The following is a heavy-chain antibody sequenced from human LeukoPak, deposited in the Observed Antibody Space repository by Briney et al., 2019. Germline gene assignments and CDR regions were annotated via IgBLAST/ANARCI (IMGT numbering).Heavy chain of an antibody. CDR3: AKVPQYYYDSSGYFDY. J-gene: IGHJ4*02. Sequence: GGSLRLSCAASGFTFSDYYMSWVRQAPGKGLEWVSAISGSGGSTYYADSVKGRFTISRDNSKNTLYLQMNSLRAEDTAVYYCAKVPQYYYDSSGYFDYWGQGTLVTVSS. CDR1: GFTFSDYY. V-gene: IGHV3-23*01. CDR2: ISGSGGST. D-gene: IGHD3-22*01.